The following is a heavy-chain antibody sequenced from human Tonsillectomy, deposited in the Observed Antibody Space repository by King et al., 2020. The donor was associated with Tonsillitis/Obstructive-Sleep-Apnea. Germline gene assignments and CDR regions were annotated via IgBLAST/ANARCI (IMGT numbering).Heavy chain of an antibody. CDR2: ISYDGNNK. CDR3: TKGRIVVVTAAIDY. CDR1: GFTFSSYG. J-gene: IGHJ4*02. Sequence: VQLVESGGGVVQPGRSLRLSCAASGFTFSSYGMHWVRQAPGKGLEWVAVISYDGNNKYYADSVKGRFTISRDNSKNTLYLQMNSLRAEDTAVYYCTKGRIVVVTAAIDYWGQGTLVTVSS. D-gene: IGHD2-21*02. V-gene: IGHV3-30*18.